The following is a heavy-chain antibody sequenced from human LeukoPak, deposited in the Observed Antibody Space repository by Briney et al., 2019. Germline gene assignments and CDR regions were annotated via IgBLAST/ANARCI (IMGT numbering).Heavy chain of an antibody. CDR3: ARDQARTTTWYLYMNY. CDR1: GYTFTSYY. D-gene: IGHD3/OR15-3a*01. CDR2: INPSGGST. V-gene: IGHV1-46*01. Sequence: GASVKVSCKASGYTFTSYYMHWVRQAPGQGLEWMGIINPSGGSTSYAQKFQARVTMTRDTSITTAYMELSRLRSDDTAVYYCARDQARTTTWYLYMNYWGQGTLVTVSS. J-gene: IGHJ4*02.